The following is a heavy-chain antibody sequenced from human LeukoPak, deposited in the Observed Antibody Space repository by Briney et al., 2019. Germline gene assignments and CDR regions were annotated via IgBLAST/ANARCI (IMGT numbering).Heavy chain of an antibody. J-gene: IGHJ4*02. V-gene: IGHV4-39*07. CDR1: GPSISSSSYS. CDR2: SYYSVST. CDR3: AKDRGRFGDYTCHFDY. Sequence: SETLSLTCTVSGPSISSSSYSWGWLRQPPGKGPEWIGSSYYSVSTYYNPSLTSRVTKSVDTSKNQFSLKLSSVTAADTAEYYGAKDRGRFGDYTCHFDYWGQGTLVTVSS. D-gene: IGHD3-10*01.